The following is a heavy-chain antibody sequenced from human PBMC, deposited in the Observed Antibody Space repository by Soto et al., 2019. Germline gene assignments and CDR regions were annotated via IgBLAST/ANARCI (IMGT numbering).Heavy chain of an antibody. CDR1: GFAVSANY. V-gene: IGHV3-53*01. D-gene: IGHD6-6*01. Sequence: PGGSLRLSCAASGFAVSANYVSWVRQAPGKGLEWVSLIYTDGTTYYADSVKGRFTFSRDNSKNSLYLQMNSLRAEDTAVYYCTRVSSPLPDNFFEPWGPGTLVTVSS. CDR2: IYTDGTT. CDR3: TRVSSPLPDNFFEP. J-gene: IGHJ5*02.